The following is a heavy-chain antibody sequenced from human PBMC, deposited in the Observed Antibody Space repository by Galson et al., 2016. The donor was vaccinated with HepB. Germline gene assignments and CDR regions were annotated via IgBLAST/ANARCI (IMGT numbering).Heavy chain of an antibody. J-gene: IGHJ3*02. V-gene: IGHV3-7*03. CDR1: RFTFGSYW. CDR2: IKQDGSTK. CDR3: ATDPPWDSDVFDI. D-gene: IGHD1-26*01. Sequence: SLRLSCAASRFTFGSYWMTWVRQAPGKGLEWVANIKQDGSTKYYVDSAKGRFTISRDNAKNSLYLQMNSLRVEDTAVYYCATDPPWDSDVFDIWGQGTMVTVSS.